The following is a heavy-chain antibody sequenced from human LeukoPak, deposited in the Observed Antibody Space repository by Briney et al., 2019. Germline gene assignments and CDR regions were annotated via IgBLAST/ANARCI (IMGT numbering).Heavy chain of an antibody. Sequence: PGGSLRLSCAASGFSFSSYSMNWVRQAPGKGLEWVAVLSYDGKNKYFGDSVKGRFTISRDNSKNTLYLQMNSLRAEDTAVYYCAKDRDEAAAGYYFDYWGQGTLVTVSS. CDR1: GFSFSSYS. CDR2: LSYDGKNK. D-gene: IGHD6-13*01. J-gene: IGHJ4*02. CDR3: AKDRDEAAAGYYFDY. V-gene: IGHV3-30*18.